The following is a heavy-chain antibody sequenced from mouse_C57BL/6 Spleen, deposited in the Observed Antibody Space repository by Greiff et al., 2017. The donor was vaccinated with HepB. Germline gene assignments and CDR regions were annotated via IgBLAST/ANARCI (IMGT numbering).Heavy chain of an antibody. CDR3: ARSSYYYGSSFFAY. CDR2: IYPGSGNT. V-gene: IGHV1-66*01. Sequence: QVQLQQSGPELVKPGASVKISCKASGYSFTSYYIHWVKQRPGQGLEWIGWIYPGSGNTKYNEKFKGKATLTADTSSSTAYMQLSSLTSEDSAVYYCARSSYYYGSSFFAYWGQGTLVTVSA. D-gene: IGHD1-1*01. J-gene: IGHJ3*01. CDR1: GYSFTSYY.